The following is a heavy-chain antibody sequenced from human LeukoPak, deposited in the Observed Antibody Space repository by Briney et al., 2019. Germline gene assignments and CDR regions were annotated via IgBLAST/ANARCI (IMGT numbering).Heavy chain of an antibody. J-gene: IGHJ4*02. D-gene: IGHD2-15*01. CDR2: INPNTGDT. CDR1: GYTFTGYY. CDR3: ARDLGYRSGGGPHY. V-gene: IGHV1-2*06. Sequence: ASVKVSCKASGYTFTGYYMHWVRQAPGQGLEWIGRINPNTGDTNYAQKFQGRVTMTRATSISTAYMELNRLTSDDTAVYYCARDLGYRSGGGPHYWGQGTLVIVSS.